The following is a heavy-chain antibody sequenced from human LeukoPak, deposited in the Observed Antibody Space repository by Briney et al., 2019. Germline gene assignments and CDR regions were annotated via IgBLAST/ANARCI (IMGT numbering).Heavy chain of an antibody. J-gene: IGHJ4*02. CDR1: GDSVSSNSAA. V-gene: IGHV6-1*01. D-gene: IGHD1-26*01. CDR2: TYYRSKWFY. CDR3: AKEGAGFGY. Sequence: SQTLSLTCAISGDSVSSNSAAWNWIRQTSSGGLEWLGRTYYRSKWFYDYSLSVKSRISINPDTSKNHFSLQLNSVTPEDTAMYYCAKEGAGFGYWGQGTLVTVSS.